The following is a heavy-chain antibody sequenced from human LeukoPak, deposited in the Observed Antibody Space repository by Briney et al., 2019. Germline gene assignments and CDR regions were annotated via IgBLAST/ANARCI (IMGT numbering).Heavy chain of an antibody. D-gene: IGHD2/OR15-2a*01. CDR1: GGSISVSY. CDR2: IYSSGIT. J-gene: IGHJ2*01. CDR3: AIHPHFTYWYFDL. V-gene: IGHV4-59*08. Sequence: PSETLSLTCTVSGGSISVSYWSWIRQPPGKGLEWIGYIYSSGITNYNSSLKSRVTMSVDTSKNQFSLKLSSVTAADTAVYYCAIHPHFTYWYFDLWGRGTLVTVSS.